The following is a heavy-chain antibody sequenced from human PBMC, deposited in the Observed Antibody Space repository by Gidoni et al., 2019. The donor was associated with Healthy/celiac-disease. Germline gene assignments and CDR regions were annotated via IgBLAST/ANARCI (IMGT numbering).Heavy chain of an antibody. D-gene: IGHD6-13*01. CDR2: IYHSGST. CDR1: GGSISSGGYS. Sequence: QLQLQESGSGLVKPSQTLSLTCAVSGGSISSGGYSWSWIRQPPGKGLEWIGYIYHSGSTYYNPSLKSRVTISVDRSKNQFSLKLSSVTAADTAVYYCARARIAAAGRNWFDPWGQGTLVTVSS. CDR3: ARARIAAAGRNWFDP. V-gene: IGHV4-30-2*01. J-gene: IGHJ5*02.